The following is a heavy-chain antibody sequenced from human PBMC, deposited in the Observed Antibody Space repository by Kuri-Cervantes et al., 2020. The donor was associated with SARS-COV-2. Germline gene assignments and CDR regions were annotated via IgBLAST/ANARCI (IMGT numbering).Heavy chain of an antibody. D-gene: IGHD4-23*01. Sequence: ASVKVSCKASGYTFTSYYMHWVRQAPGQGLEWMGIINPSGGSTNYAQKLQGRVTMTTDTSTSTAYMELRSLRSDDTAVYYCARDGSNRYYYYYYMDVWGKGTTVTVSS. CDR1: GYTFTSYY. V-gene: IGHV1-46*01. J-gene: IGHJ6*03. CDR2: INPSGGST. CDR3: ARDGSNRYYYYYYMDV.